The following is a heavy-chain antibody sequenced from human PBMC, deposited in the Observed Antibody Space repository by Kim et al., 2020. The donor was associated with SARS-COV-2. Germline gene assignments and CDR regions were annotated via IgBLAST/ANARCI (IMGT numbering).Heavy chain of an antibody. CDR2: FDPEDGET. CDR3: ATGYAIFGVGSIDY. CDR1: GYTLTELS. J-gene: IGHJ4*02. Sequence: ASVKVSCKVSGYTLTELSMHWVRQAPGKGLDWMGGFDPEDGETIYAQKFQGRVTMTEDTSTDTAYMELSSLRSEDTAVYYCATGYAIFGVGSIDYWGQGTLVTVSS. V-gene: IGHV1-24*01. D-gene: IGHD3-3*01.